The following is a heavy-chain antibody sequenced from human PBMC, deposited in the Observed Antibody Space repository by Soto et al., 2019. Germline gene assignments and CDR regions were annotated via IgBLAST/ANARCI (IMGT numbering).Heavy chain of an antibody. D-gene: IGHD3-22*01. CDR1: GFTFSSYS. J-gene: IGHJ4*02. V-gene: IGHV3-48*02. CDR3: AREDYDSSGYYYGVSHFDY. Sequence: EVQLVESGGGLVQPGGSLRLSCAASGFTFSSYSMNWVRQAPGKGLEWASYISSSSSTIYYAGSVKGRFTNSRDNAKNSLNLQMNSLRDEDTAVYYCAREDYDSSGYYYGVSHFDYRGQGTLVTVSS. CDR2: ISSSSSTI.